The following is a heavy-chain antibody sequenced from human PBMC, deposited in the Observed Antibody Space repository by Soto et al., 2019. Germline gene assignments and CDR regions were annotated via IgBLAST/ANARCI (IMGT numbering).Heavy chain of an antibody. V-gene: IGHV3-23*01. CDR2: ISGSGGST. Sequence: GGSLRLSCAASGFTFSSYAMSWVRQAPGKGLEWVSAISGSGGSTYYADSVKGRFTISRDNSKNTLYLQMNSLRAEDTAVYYCAKGSNYDYVWGSYLRAPNPGIDYWGQGTLVTVSS. D-gene: IGHD3-16*02. CDR3: AKGSNYDYVWGSYLRAPNPGIDY. CDR1: GFTFSSYA. J-gene: IGHJ4*02.